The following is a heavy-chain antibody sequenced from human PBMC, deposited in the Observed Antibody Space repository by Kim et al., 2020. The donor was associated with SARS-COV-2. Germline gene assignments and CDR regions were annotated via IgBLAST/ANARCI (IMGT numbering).Heavy chain of an antibody. Sequence: GGSLRLSCAASGFTFGHYAMHWVRQAPGKGLEWVSGISWNSGSITYADSVKGRFTISRDNAKDSLYLQLNSLRTEATALYYSAKVIHFTSSSGYNYYGM. CDR2: ISWNSGSI. V-gene: IGHV3-9*01. CDR3: AKVIHFTSSSGYNYYGM. CDR1: GFTFGHYA. J-gene: IGHJ6*01. D-gene: IGHD6-6*01.